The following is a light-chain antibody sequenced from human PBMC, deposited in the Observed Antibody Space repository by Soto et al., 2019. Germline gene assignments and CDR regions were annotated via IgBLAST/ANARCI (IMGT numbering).Light chain of an antibody. CDR2: SNN. CDR3: ASWDDSLSGLV. Sequence: QTISISCSGXXXNIGSNYVYWYQQLPGTAPKLLIYSNNERPSGVPDRFSGSKSGTSASLAISGLRSEDEADYYCASWDDSLSGLVFGGGTKLTVL. J-gene: IGLJ2*01. CDR1: XXNIGSNY. V-gene: IGLV1-47*02.